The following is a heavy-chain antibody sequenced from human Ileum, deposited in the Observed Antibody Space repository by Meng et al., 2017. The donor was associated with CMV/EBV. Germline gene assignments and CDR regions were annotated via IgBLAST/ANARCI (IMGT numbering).Heavy chain of an antibody. CDR3: ARKMGVYYFDY. CDR2: IDPNSGGT. D-gene: IGHD2-8*02. V-gene: IGHV1-2*02. Sequence: VQGVHSGAGVKEPGASVKVSCKASGYTFTPYYMHWVRQAPGQGLEWMGWIDPNSGGTNYAQKFQGRVTMTRDTSINTAYMELSRLRYDDTAVYYCARKMGVYYFDYWGQGTLVTVSS. J-gene: IGHJ4*02. CDR1: GYTFTPYY.